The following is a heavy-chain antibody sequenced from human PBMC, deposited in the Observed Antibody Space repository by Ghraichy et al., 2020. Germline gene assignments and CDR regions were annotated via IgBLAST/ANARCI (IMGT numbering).Heavy chain of an antibody. CDR1: GGSISSSNW. J-gene: IGHJ4*02. Sequence: GSLRLSCAVSGGSISSSNWWSWVRQPPGKGLEWFGEIYHSGSTNYNPSLKSRVTISVDKSKNQFSLKLSSVTAADTAVYYCAIGYYYDSSGYRDYWGQGTLVTVSS. V-gene: IGHV4-4*02. CDR2: IYHSGST. CDR3: AIGYYYDSSGYRDY. D-gene: IGHD3-22*01.